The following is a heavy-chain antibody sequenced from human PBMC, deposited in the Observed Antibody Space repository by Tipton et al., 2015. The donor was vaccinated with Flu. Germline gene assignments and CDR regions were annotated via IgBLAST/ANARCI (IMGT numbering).Heavy chain of an antibody. CDR3: ARQGYYDSSGHY. J-gene: IGHJ4*02. V-gene: IGHV4-59*08. D-gene: IGHD3-22*01. Sequence: TLSLTCTVSGGSISSYYWSWIRQPPGKGLEWIGYIYYSGSTYYNPSLKSRVTISVDTSKNQFSLKLSSVTAADTAVYYCARQGYYDSSGHYWGQGTLVTVSS. CDR1: GGSISSYY. CDR2: IYYSGST.